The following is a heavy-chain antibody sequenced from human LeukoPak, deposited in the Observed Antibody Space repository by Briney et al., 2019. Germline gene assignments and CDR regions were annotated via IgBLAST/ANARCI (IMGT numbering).Heavy chain of an antibody. CDR2: ISDSGGST. Sequence: PGGSLRLSCAASGFTFSSYAMSWVRQAPGKGLEWVSIISDSGGSTYYADSVKGRFTISRDNSKNTLYLQMNSLRAEDTAVYYCAKASSSSWYVLGNWGQGTLVTVSS. CDR3: AKASSSSWYVLGN. D-gene: IGHD6-13*01. CDR1: GFTFSSYA. V-gene: IGHV3-23*01. J-gene: IGHJ4*02.